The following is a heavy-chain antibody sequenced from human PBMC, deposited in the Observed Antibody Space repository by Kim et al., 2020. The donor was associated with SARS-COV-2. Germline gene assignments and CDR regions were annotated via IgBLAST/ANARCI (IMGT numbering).Heavy chain of an antibody. J-gene: IGHJ5*02. V-gene: IGHV4-39*01. CDR3: ARASSWPSLNWFDP. CDR1: GGSISSSSYY. D-gene: IGHD6-13*01. CDR2: IYYSGST. Sequence: SETLSLTCTVSGGSISSSSYYWGWIRQPPGKGLEWIGSIYYSGSTYYNPSLKSRVTISVDTSKNQFSLKLSSVTAADTAVYYCARASSWPSLNWFDPWGQGTLVTVSS.